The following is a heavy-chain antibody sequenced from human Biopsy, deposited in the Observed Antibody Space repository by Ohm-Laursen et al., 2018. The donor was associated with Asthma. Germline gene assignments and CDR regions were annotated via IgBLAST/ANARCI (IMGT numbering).Heavy chain of an antibody. V-gene: IGHV3-30-3*01. Sequence: SLRLSCAASGFTFRSYAMHWVRQAPGKGLEWVAVGGSYYDGGLKYYADSVNGRFTVSRDDSRNRLYLQINRLTVEDSAVYFCARQSGQDYGDSSGFDIWGQGTKVAVSS. CDR1: GFTFRSYA. D-gene: IGHD3-22*01. CDR2: GGSYYDGGLK. CDR3: ARQSGQDYGDSSGFDI. J-gene: IGHJ3*02.